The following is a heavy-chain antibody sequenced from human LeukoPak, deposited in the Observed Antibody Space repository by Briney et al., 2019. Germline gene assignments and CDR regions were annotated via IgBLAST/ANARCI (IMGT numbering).Heavy chain of an antibody. D-gene: IGHD6-19*01. Sequence: SETLSLTCAVYGGSFSGYYWSWIRQPPGKGLEWIGEINHSGSTNYNPSLKSRVSISVDTSKNQFSLKLSSVTAADTAVYYCARGVDSSGWYSQAYYFDYWGQGTLVTVSS. CDR2: INHSGST. CDR1: GGSFSGYY. J-gene: IGHJ4*02. V-gene: IGHV4-34*01. CDR3: ARGVDSSGWYSQAYYFDY.